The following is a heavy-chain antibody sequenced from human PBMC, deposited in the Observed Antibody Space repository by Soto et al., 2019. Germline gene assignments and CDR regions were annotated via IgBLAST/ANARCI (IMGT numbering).Heavy chain of an antibody. CDR2: IYYSGST. Sequence: SETLSRTCTVSVGSISSGGYYWMWIRQHPGKGLEWIGYIYYSGSTYYNPSLKSRVTISVDTSKDQFSLKLSSVTAADTAVYYCARPIAETDYASGSRDAFDIWRQRTMVTV. J-gene: IGHJ3*02. D-gene: IGHD3-10*01. CDR3: ARPIAETDYASGSRDAFDI. CDR1: VGSISSGGYY. V-gene: IGHV4-31*03.